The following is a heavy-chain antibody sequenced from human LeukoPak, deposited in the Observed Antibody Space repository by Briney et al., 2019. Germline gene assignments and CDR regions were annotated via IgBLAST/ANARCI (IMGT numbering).Heavy chain of an antibody. CDR1: GGTFSSYA. J-gene: IGHJ4*02. CDR3: ARGRDYGDYLYYFDY. V-gene: IGHV1-69*06. Sequence: SVKVSCKASGGTFSSYAISWVRQAPGQGLEWMGGIIPIFGTANYAQKYQGRVTITADKSTSTAYMELSSLRSEDTAVYYCARGRDYGDYLYYFDYWGQGTLVTVSS. CDR2: IIPIFGTA. D-gene: IGHD4-17*01.